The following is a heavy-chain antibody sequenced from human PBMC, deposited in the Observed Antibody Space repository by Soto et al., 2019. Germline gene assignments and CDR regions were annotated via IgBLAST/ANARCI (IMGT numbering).Heavy chain of an antibody. CDR1: GLTFGDYA. CDR2: IRSKPYGGTT. Sequence: GGSLRLSCTTSGLTFGDYAMNWFRQAPGKGLEWVGFIRSKPYGGTTEYAASVKGRFTISIDDSKSIAYLQMNSLKTEDTAVYYCIRVGYYGSGSYFSPLAPGGQGTLVSVSS. D-gene: IGHD3-10*01. CDR3: IRVGYYGSGSYFSPLAP. V-gene: IGHV3-49*03. J-gene: IGHJ4*02.